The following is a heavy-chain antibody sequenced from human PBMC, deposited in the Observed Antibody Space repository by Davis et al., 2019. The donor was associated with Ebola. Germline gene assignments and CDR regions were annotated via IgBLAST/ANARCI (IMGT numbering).Heavy chain of an antibody. J-gene: IGHJ3*02. V-gene: IGHV5-51*01. D-gene: IGHD6-6*01. CDR2: IYPGDSNT. CDR1: GYSFSTYW. Sequence: KVSCKGSGYSFSTYWIGWVRQMPGKGLEWMGIIYPGDSNTIYSPSFHGQVTISADKSISTAYPQWSSLKASDTAMYYCARPKYSSSLDAFNIWGQGTKITVSS. CDR3: ARPKYSSSLDAFNI.